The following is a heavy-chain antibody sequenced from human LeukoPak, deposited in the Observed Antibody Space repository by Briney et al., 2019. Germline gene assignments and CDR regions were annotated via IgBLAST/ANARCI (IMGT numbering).Heavy chain of an antibody. V-gene: IGHV4-39*07. CDR1: GFTFSTYN. J-gene: IGHJ4*02. Sequence: GSLRLSCAASGFTFSTYNMNWVRQAPGKGLEWIGSFYYSGSIFDNRSLRSRVTISIDMSKNQFLLKLTSVTAADTAVYYCASGTTVTNFAYWGQGTLVTVSS. D-gene: IGHD4-17*01. CDR3: ASGTTVTNFAY. CDR2: FYYSGSI.